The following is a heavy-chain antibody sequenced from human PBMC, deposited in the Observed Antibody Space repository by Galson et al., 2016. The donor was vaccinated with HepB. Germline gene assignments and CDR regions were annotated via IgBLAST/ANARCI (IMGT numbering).Heavy chain of an antibody. D-gene: IGHD2-21*01. CDR2: TYRGGST. CDR3: AVIGDVSRD. V-gene: IGHV3-66*01. J-gene: IGHJ4*02. Sequence: SLRLSCAASGFTVSGCPMIWVRQAPGKGLEWVSLTYRGGSTKYADSVKGRFTISRDNSKNTLYLQMSSLKVEDTAVYYCAVIGDVSRDWGQGILVTVSS. CDR1: GFTVSGCP.